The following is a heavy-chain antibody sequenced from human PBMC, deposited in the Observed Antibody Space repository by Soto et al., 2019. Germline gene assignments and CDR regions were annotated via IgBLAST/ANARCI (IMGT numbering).Heavy chain of an antibody. V-gene: IGHV3-23*01. CDR2: ISGSGGWT. CDR1: GFTFSSYA. J-gene: IGHJ3*01. Sequence: GGSLRLSCAASGFTFSSYAMSWVRQAPGKGLGWVSVISGSGGWTYYADSVKGRFTISRDNSKNTLYLQMNSLRGEDTAVYYCAKGFLSGSGSYFPTDAFDFWGQGTMVTVSS. CDR3: AKGFLSGSGSYFPTDAFDF. D-gene: IGHD3-10*01.